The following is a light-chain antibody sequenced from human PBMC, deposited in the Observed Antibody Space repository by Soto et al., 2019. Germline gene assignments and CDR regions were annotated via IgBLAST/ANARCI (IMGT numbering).Light chain of an antibody. CDR1: QSLSYW. CDR2: KAS. CDR3: QQYYRFPYT. Sequence: DIQMTQSPSTLSASVGDTVTITCRASQSLSYWLAWYQQKPGQAPKLLIHKASTLESGVPSRFSGSGSRTEFTITISKLQPDDFATIYCQQYYRFPYTFGQGTKLEMK. J-gene: IGKJ2*01. V-gene: IGKV1-5*03.